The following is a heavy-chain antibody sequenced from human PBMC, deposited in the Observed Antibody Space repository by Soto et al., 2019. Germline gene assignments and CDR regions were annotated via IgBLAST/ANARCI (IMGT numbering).Heavy chain of an antibody. Sequence: SETLSLTCAVSGYSISSGYYWGWIRQPPGKGLEWIGSIYHSGSTYYNPSPKSRVTISVDTSKNQFSLKLSSVTAADTAVYYCARGKGTGYNGLNYYYYGMDVWGQGTTVTVSS. CDR3: ARGKGTGYNGLNYYYYGMDV. CDR2: IYHSGST. CDR1: GYSISSGYY. D-gene: IGHD5-12*01. J-gene: IGHJ6*02. V-gene: IGHV4-38-2*01.